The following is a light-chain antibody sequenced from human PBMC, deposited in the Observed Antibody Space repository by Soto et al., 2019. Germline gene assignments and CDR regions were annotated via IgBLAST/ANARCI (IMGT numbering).Light chain of an antibody. CDR1: SSDVGAYNY. CDR2: EVT. Sequence: QSALTQPPSASGSPGQSVTISCTGTSSDVGAYNYVSWYQQHPGKAPKLMIYEVTKRPSGVPDRFSGSKSGNTASLTVSGLRAEDEADYYCSSYTSSTTPLFGGGTKLTVL. V-gene: IGLV2-8*01. J-gene: IGLJ2*01. CDR3: SSYTSSTTPL.